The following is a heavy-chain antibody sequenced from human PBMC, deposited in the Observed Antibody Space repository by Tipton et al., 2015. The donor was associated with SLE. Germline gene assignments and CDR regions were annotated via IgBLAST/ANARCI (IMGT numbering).Heavy chain of an antibody. J-gene: IGHJ4*02. D-gene: IGHD5-18*01. CDR2: IYYSGST. V-gene: IGHV4-30-4*01. CDR3: ARGGGYSYGKDFDY. CDR1: GGSISSGDYY. Sequence: TLSLTCTVSGGSISSGDYYWSWIRQPPGKGLEWIGYIYYSGSTYYNPSLKSRVTISVDTSKNQFSLKLSSVTAADTAVYYCARGGGYSYGKDFDYWGQGTLVTVSS.